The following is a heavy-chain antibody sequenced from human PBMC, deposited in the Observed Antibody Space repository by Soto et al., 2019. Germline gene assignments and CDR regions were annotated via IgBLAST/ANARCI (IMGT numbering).Heavy chain of an antibody. CDR2: IWNDGTKK. CDR1: GFVYSTYA. CDR3: VRGIPSQYSSNWLYWYFAL. Sequence: VQLVESGGGVVQPGRSLRLSCAASGFVYSTYAMHWVRLSPGEGLEWVALIWNDGTKKYDVDSVKGRFTISRDNSQNTLNLQMGSLGVEDTAVYFCVRGIPSQYSSNWLYWYFALWGRGPQVTVSS. D-gene: IGHD6-13*01. J-gene: IGHJ2*01. V-gene: IGHV3-33*01.